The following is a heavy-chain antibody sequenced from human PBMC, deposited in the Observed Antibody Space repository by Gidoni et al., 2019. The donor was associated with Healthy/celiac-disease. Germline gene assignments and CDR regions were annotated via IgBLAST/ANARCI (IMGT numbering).Heavy chain of an antibody. Sequence: QVQLVQSGAEVKMPGASVQVSCKASGYTFTSYAMHWVRQAPGQRLEWMGWINAGNGNTKYSQKFQGRVTITRDTSASTAYMELSSLRSEDTAVYYCARSHPTPFYYDSSGSIDYWGQGTLVTVSS. V-gene: IGHV1-3*01. CDR2: INAGNGNT. D-gene: IGHD3-22*01. CDR1: GYTFTSYA. CDR3: ARSHPTPFYYDSSGSIDY. J-gene: IGHJ4*02.